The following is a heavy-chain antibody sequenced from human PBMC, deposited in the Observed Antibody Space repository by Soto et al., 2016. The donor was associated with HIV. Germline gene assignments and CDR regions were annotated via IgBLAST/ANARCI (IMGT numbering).Heavy chain of an antibody. Sequence: QLLESGGALVQPGGSLRLSCAASGFSFSNYAMSWVRQAPGKGLQWVSGISGSGSSTYYADSVKGRFTISRDNSKNTLYLQMKSLRAEDTAVYYCAKKGWMIAKDRNWYFDLGGRGTLVTVSS. CDR2: ISGSGSST. D-gene: IGHD3-22*01. J-gene: IGHJ2*01. V-gene: IGHV3-23*01. CDR3: AKKGWMIAKDRNWYFDL. CDR1: GFSFSNYA.